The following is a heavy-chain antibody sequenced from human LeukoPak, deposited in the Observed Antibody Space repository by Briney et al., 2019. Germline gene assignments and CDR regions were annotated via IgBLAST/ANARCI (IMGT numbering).Heavy chain of an antibody. Sequence: GGSLRLSCAASGFTFSSYSMNWVRQAPGKGLEWVSYSSSSSSTIYYADSVKGRFTISRDNARNSLYLQMNSLRDEDTAVYYCARHRNYYYDSSGYLEPWGQGTLVTVSS. CDR1: GFTFSSYS. CDR2: SSSSSSTI. V-gene: IGHV3-48*02. CDR3: ARHRNYYYDSSGYLEP. J-gene: IGHJ5*02. D-gene: IGHD3-22*01.